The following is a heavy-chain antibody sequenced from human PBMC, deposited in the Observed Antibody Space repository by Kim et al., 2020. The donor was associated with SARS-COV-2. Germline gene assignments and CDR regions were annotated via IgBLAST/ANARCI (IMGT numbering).Heavy chain of an antibody. D-gene: IGHD3-10*01. CDR3: AKDLPITMVRGALYGMDV. CDR1: GFTFSSYA. Sequence: GGSLRLSCAASGFTFSSYAMSWVRQAPGKGLEWVSVIYSGGSSTYYADSVKGRFTISRDNSKNTLYLQMNSLRAEDTAVYYCAKDLPITMVRGALYGMDVWGQGTTVTVSS. J-gene: IGHJ6*02. V-gene: IGHV3-23*03. CDR2: IYSGGSST.